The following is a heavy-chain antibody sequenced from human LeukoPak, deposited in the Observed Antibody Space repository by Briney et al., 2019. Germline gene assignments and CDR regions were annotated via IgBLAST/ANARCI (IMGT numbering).Heavy chain of an antibody. CDR2: MYTDGST. CDR3: ATYDQKLAFDN. V-gene: IGHV4-4*07. CDR1: GGSMSSYY. D-gene: IGHD6-13*01. Sequence: SETLSLTCIVSGGSMSSYYWSWIRQPAGKGLEWIGRMYTDGSTNYNRFLNSRVTMSVDTSKKHFSLRLNSVTAADTAVYYCATYDQKLAFDNWGQGTLVTVSS. J-gene: IGHJ4*02.